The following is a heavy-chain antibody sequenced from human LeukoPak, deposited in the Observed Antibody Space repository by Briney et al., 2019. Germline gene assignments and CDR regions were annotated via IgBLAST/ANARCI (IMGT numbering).Heavy chain of an antibody. CDR3: AKSMSTIQRGYFDF. CDR1: GFTFSIYA. CDR2: ISGSGRDT. Sequence: GGSLRLSCAASGFTFSIYAMSWVRQAPGKGLEWVSAISGSGRDTYYTDSVKGRFTISRDNSKNTLYLQMNSLRGEDTAIYYCAKSMSTIQRGYFDFWGQGTLVTVSS. D-gene: IGHD6-13*01. J-gene: IGHJ4*02. V-gene: IGHV3-23*01.